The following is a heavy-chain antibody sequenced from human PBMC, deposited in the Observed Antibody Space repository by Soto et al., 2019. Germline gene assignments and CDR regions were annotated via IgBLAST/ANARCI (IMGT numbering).Heavy chain of an antibody. V-gene: IGHV3-30-3*01. CDR3: ARYPCGDCFDWYFDL. Sequence: QVQLVESGGGVGQPGRSLRLSCVASGFTFSSFAMHWVRQAPGKGLEWVAAISYDGTTNFYSGSVKGRFTVSRDNSKNTPYLEMNGLRAEDTAIYYCARYPCGDCFDWYFDLWGQGTLLTVSS. D-gene: IGHD2-21*02. CDR1: GFTFSSFA. J-gene: IGHJ2*01. CDR2: ISYDGTTN.